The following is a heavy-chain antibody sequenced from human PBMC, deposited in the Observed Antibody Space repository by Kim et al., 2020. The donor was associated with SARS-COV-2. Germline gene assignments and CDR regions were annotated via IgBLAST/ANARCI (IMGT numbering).Heavy chain of an antibody. CDR3: ARITRH. J-gene: IGHJ4*02. D-gene: IGHD6-25*01. CDR1: GLTFSNYV. CDR2: ISESGGST. V-gene: IGHV3-23*01. Sequence: GGSLRLSCAASGLTFSNYVMSWVHQAPGKGLEWVSSISESGGSTYYADSVKGRFTISRDNSKNTLHLQMNGLRVEDTALYYCARITRHWGQGTLVTVSS.